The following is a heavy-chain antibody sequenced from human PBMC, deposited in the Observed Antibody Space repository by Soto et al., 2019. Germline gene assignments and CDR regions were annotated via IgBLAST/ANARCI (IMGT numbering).Heavy chain of an antibody. CDR3: ARDASGSYRPDAFDI. D-gene: IGHD3-16*02. J-gene: IGHJ3*02. Sequence: GGSLRLSCAASGFTFSSYSMNWVRQAPGKGLEWVSYISSSSSTIYYADSVKGRFTISRDNAKNSLYLQMNSLRAEDTAVYYCARDASGSYRPDAFDIWGQGTMVTVSS. CDR1: GFTFSSYS. V-gene: IGHV3-48*01. CDR2: ISSSSSTI.